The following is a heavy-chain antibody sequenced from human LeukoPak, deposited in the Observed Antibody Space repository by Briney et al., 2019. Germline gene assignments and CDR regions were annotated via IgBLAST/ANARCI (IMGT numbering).Heavy chain of an antibody. CDR3: ARRGAVTNAFDI. V-gene: IGHV3-74*01. CDR2: IKSDGNNT. D-gene: IGHD4-17*01. Sequence: GSLRLSCAASGFIFDDYDMNWVRQAPGKGLVWVSRIKSDGNNTNYADSVKGRFTISRDNAKNTLYLQMNSLRAEDTAVYYCARRGAVTNAFDIWGQGTMVTVSS. CDR1: GFIFDDYD. J-gene: IGHJ3*02.